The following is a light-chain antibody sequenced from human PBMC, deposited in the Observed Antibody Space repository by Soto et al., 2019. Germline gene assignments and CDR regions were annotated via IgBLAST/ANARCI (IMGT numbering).Light chain of an antibody. CDR2: EDS. CDR1: ALTKKY. Sequence: SYELTQPPSVSVSPGQTARITCSGDALTKKYAYWYQQKSGQAPVLIIYEDSTRPSGIPERFSGSSSGTMATLTISRAQVEDEADYYCYSTDISGNLGVFGGGTKVTVL. J-gene: IGLJ3*02. CDR3: YSTDISGNLGV. V-gene: IGLV3-10*01.